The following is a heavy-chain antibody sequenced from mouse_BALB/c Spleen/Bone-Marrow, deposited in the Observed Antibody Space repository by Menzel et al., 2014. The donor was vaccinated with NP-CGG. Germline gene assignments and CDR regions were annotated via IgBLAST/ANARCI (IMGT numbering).Heavy chain of an antibody. CDR1: GFTFSSYA. CDR2: ISSGGST. J-gene: IGHJ4*01. Sequence: EVKLMESGGGLVKPGGSLKLPCAASGFTFSSYAMSWVRQTPEKRLEWVASISSGGSTYYPDSVKGRFTIYRDNARDILYLQMSSLRAEDVSLYYCASPLYYGLHFYAMDYWGQGTSVTVSS. CDR3: ASPLYYGLHFYAMDY. V-gene: IGHV5-6-5*01. D-gene: IGHD1-1*01.